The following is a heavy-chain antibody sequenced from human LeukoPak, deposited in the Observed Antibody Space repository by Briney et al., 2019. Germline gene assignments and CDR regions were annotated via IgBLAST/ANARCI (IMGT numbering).Heavy chain of an antibody. J-gene: IGHJ4*02. CDR1: GFTFSSYG. CDR3: AKDFGSYGYGPYYFDY. CDR2: ISYDGSNK. V-gene: IGHV3-30*18. D-gene: IGHD5-18*01. Sequence: GGSLRLSCAASGFTFSSYGMHWVRQAPGKGLEWVAVISYDGSNKYYADSVKGRFTISRDNSKNTLYLQMNSLRAEDTAVYYCAKDFGSYGYGPYYFDYWGQGTLVTVSS.